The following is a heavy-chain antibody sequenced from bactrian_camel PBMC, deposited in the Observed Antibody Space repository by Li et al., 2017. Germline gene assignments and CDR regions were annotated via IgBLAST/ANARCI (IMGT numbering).Heavy chain of an antibody. CDR3: TASDSPILCAYNY. J-gene: IGHJ4*01. Sequence: LVESGGGSVQAGGSLRLSCAASGYTYRPNCMGWIRHFPGKERERVARLIKGTTTLYLDSVKGRFTISQDNAKNILYLQMNSLEPEDTAMYNCTASDSPILCAYNYWGQGTQVTVS. V-gene: IGHV3S9*01. CDR1: GYTYRPNC. CDR2: LIKGTTT.